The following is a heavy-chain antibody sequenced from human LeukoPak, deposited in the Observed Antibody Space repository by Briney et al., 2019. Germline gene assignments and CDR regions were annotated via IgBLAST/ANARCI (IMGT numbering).Heavy chain of an antibody. CDR3: ARLRPNTIFGVVMSHMDV. J-gene: IGHJ6*03. D-gene: IGHD3-3*01. Sequence: PSQTLSLTCTVSGGSISSSSYYWGRIRQPPGKGLEWIGSIYYSGSTYYNPSLKSRVTISVDTSKNQFSLKLSSVTAADTAVYYCARLRPNTIFGVVMSHMDVWGKGTTVTVSS. V-gene: IGHV4-39*01. CDR1: GGSISSSSYY. CDR2: IYYSGST.